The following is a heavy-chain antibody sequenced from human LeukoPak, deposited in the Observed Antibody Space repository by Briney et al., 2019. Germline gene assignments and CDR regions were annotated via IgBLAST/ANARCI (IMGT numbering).Heavy chain of an antibody. CDR2: RSYDGSNK. Sequence: PGGSLRLSCAASGFTFSSYGMHWVRQAPGKGLEWVAVRSYDGSNKYYADSVKGRFTISRDNSKNTLYLQMNSLRAEDTAVYYCARDVESSGYYYGGVYWGQGTLVTVSS. V-gene: IGHV3-30*03. CDR1: GFTFSSYG. J-gene: IGHJ4*02. D-gene: IGHD3-22*01. CDR3: ARDVESSGYYYGGVY.